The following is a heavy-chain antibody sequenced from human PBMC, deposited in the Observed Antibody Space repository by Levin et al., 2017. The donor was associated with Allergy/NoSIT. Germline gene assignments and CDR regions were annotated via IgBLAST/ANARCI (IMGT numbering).Heavy chain of an antibody. CDR1: ADSVSSVSYY. D-gene: IGHD3-10*01. CDR3: ARARVTVVREDDYGMDV. CDR2: IYYSGST. Sequence: SETLSLTCSVPADSVSSVSYYWTWIRQPPGKGLEWIGYIYYSGSTNYNPSLKSRVTISIDTSKKQFSLKLTSVTAADTAIYYCARARVTVVREDDYGMDVWGQGTTVTVSS. V-gene: IGHV4-61*01. J-gene: IGHJ6*02.